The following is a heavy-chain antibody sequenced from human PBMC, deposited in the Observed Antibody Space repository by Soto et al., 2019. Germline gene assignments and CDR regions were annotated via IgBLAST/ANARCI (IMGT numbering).Heavy chain of an antibody. J-gene: IGHJ5*02. CDR2: IIPIFGTA. D-gene: IGHD6-6*01. V-gene: IGHV1-69*06. Sequence: SVKVPCKASGGTFRSYPISGVRRPPGQGLEWMGGIIPIFGTANYAQKFQGRVTITADKSTSTAYMELSSLRSEDTAVYYCARDEYSSSSRAFTPMGSWGQGTLVTVSS. CDR3: ARDEYSSSSRAFTPMGS. CDR1: GGTFRSYP.